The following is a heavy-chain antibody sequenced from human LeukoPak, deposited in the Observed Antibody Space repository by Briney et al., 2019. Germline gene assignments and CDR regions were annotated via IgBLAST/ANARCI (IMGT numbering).Heavy chain of an antibody. CDR1: GFTFSSYG. V-gene: IGHV3-33*01. CDR3: AREEQYSYAI. D-gene: IGHD5-18*01. Sequence: GGSLRLSCAASGFTFSSYGMHWVRQAPGKGLEGVAVICYAGSNKYYADSVEGRFTISRDNSKNTLYLQMNSLRAEDTAVYYCAREEQYSYAIWGQGTLVTVSS. J-gene: IGHJ4*02. CDR2: ICYAGSNK.